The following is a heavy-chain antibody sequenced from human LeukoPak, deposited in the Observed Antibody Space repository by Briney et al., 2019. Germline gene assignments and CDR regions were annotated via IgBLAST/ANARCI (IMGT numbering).Heavy chain of an antibody. Sequence: GGSLRLSCAASGFTFSSYGMHWVRQAPGKGLEWVAFIRYDGSNKYYADSVKGRFTISRDNSKNTLYLQMNSLRPEDTAIYYCAKGRVDYYDSTDAFDIWGQGTMVTVSS. CDR1: GFTFSSYG. J-gene: IGHJ3*02. CDR2: IRYDGSNK. CDR3: AKGRVDYYDSTDAFDI. V-gene: IGHV3-30*02. D-gene: IGHD3-22*01.